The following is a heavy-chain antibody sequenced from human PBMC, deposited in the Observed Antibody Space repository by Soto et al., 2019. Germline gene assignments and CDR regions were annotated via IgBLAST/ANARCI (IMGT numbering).Heavy chain of an antibody. CDR1: GLTFSTYS. CDR2: LSTSFYS. V-gene: IGHV3-21*01. CDR3: ASLTGKYDLDP. D-gene: IGHD7-27*01. J-gene: IGHJ5*02. Sequence: EVQLVESGGGLVKPGGSLRLSCVASGLTFSTYSVTWVRQAPGKGLEWVASLSTSFYSQYVDSVKGRFTISRDNAQNSLFLQMNSLRVDDTAVYDCASLTGKYDLDPWGQGTVVTVSS.